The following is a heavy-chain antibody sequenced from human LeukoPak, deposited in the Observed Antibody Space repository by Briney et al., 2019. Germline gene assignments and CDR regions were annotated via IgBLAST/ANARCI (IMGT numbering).Heavy chain of an antibody. J-gene: IGHJ4*02. CDR3: ARGLGYDILTGYYYREEFDY. CDR1: GFTFSSDG. D-gene: IGHD3-9*01. V-gene: IGHV3-33*01. CDR2: IWYDGSNK. Sequence: GGSLRLFCAPAGFTFSSDGMHWVRQAPGKGLDWLAGIWYDGSNKYYADSVKGRFTISRDNSKNTQYLQMNSLRAEDTAVYYCARGLGYDILTGYYYREEFDYWGQGTLVTVSS.